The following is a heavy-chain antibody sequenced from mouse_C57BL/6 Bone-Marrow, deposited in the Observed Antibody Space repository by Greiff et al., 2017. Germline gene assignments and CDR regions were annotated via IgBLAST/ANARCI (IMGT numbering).Heavy chain of an antibody. Sequence: DVHLVESEGGLVQPGSSMKLSCTASGFTFSDYYMAWVRQVPEKGLEWVANINYDGSSTYYLDSLKSRFIISRDNAKNILYLQMSSLKSEDTATYYCARGDSSGYVDYFDYWGQGTTLTVSS. V-gene: IGHV5-16*01. CDR3: ARGDSSGYVDYFDY. D-gene: IGHD3-2*02. CDR1: GFTFSDYY. CDR2: INYDGSST. J-gene: IGHJ2*01.